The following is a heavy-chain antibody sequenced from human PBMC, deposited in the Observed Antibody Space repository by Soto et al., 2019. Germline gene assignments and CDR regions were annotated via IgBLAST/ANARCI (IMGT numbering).Heavy chain of an antibody. CDR3: ARDPSQVLWFGELPPMDV. D-gene: IGHD3-10*01. CDR2: ISSSSSYI. J-gene: IGHJ6*02. Sequence: GGSLRRSCADSGFTFSSNSMNWVRLAPGEGLEWVSSISSSSSYIYYADSVKGRFTISRDNAKNSLYLQMNSLRAEDTAVYYCARDPSQVLWFGELPPMDVWGQGTTVTVSS. V-gene: IGHV3-21*01. CDR1: GFTFSSNS.